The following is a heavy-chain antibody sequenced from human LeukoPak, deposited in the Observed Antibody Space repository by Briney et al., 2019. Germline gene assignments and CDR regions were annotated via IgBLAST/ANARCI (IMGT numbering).Heavy chain of an antibody. D-gene: IGHD6-19*01. CDR2: IYYSGST. V-gene: IGHV4-59*01. J-gene: IGHJ3*02. CDR3: VSTKTKWLNDAFDI. Sequence: SETLSLTCTVSGGSISSYYWSWVRQPPGKGLEWIGYIYYSGSTNYNPSLKSRVTISVDTSKNQFSLKLSSVTAADTAVYYCVSTKTKWLNDAFDIWGQGTMVTVSS. CDR1: GGSISSYY.